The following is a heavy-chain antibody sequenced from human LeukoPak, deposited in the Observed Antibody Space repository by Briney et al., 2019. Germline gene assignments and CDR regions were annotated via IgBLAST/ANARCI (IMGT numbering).Heavy chain of an antibody. CDR1: GFNFRDYG. J-gene: IGHJ4*02. CDR2: IGSDGSGT. CDR3: ARLGRVTGWYSVY. D-gene: IGHD1-26*01. V-gene: IGHV3-74*03. Sequence: GGSLRLSCAASGFNFRDYGMHWVRHAPGKGLVWVSRIGSDGSGTKYADSVKGRFTVYRDNAKTTLYLEMNRLRVQDTAVYYCARLGRVTGWYSVYWGQGAMVTVAS.